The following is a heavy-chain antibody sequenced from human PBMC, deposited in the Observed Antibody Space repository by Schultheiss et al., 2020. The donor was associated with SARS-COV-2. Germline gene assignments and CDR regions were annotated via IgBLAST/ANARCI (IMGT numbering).Heavy chain of an antibody. Sequence: ASVKVSCKASGYTFTSYDINWVRQATGQGLEWMGWMNPNSGNTGYAQKFQGRVTMTRNTSISTAYMELSSLRAEDTAIYYCTKRTGEFGGSYYRVGHWGQGTLVTVSS. J-gene: IGHJ5*02. CDR1: GYTFTSYD. V-gene: IGHV1-8*01. CDR3: TKRTGEFGGSYYRVGH. D-gene: IGHD1-26*01. CDR2: MNPNSGNT.